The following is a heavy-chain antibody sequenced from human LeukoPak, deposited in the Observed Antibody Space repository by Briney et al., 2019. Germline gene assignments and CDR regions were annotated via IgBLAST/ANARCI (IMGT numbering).Heavy chain of an antibody. Sequence: SETLSLTCAVYGGSFSGYYWSWIRQPPGKGLEWIGEINHSGSTNYNPSLKSRVTISVDTSKNQFSLKLSSVTAADTAVYYCARRDWYPRYYDSSGKRDYFDYWGQGTLVTVSS. CDR3: ARRDWYPRYYDSSGKRDYFDY. D-gene: IGHD3-22*01. V-gene: IGHV4-34*01. CDR2: INHSGST. CDR1: GGSFSGYY. J-gene: IGHJ4*02.